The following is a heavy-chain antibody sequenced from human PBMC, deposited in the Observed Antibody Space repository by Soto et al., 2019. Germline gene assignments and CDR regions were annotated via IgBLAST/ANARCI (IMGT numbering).Heavy chain of an antibody. V-gene: IGHV1-69*01. CDR2: IIPIFGKA. D-gene: IGHD6-13*01. CDR3: ARDVLDSSSWYSGFDP. J-gene: IGHJ5*02. CDR1: GGTFSSYA. Sequence: QVQLVQSGAEVKKPGSSVKVSCKASGGTFSSYAISWVRQAPGQGLEWMGGIIPIFGKANYAQKFQGRVTLTADESTSTAYMELSSLRSEDTAVYYCARDVLDSSSWYSGFDPWGQGTLVTVSS.